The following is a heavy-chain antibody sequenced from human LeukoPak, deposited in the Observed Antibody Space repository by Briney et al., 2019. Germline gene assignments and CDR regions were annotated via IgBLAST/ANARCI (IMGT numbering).Heavy chain of an antibody. Sequence: SETLSLTCTVSGDSISRSIYYWGWIRQPPGKGLEWIGTIYYSGSTYYNPSLKSRVTISVDTSKNQFSLKLTSVTAADTAVYYCARSYGGHSVCDAFDIWGQGTMVTVSS. CDR1: GDSISRSIYY. V-gene: IGHV4-39*01. J-gene: IGHJ3*02. CDR2: IYYSGST. D-gene: IGHD4-23*01. CDR3: ARSYGGHSVCDAFDI.